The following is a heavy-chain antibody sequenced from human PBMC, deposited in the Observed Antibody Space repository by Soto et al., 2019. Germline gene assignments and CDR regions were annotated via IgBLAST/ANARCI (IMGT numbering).Heavy chain of an antibody. CDR1: GGSISSSRSY. Sequence: NPSETLSLTCNVSGGSISSSRSYWAWFRQPPGKELEWIANIFYTGNTYYNPSLKSRVTVSVDTSKNQFSLKLSSVTAADTAVYYCARQRVVVVPAASGFKMRDYYYYMDVWGKGTTVTVSS. J-gene: IGHJ6*03. V-gene: IGHV4-39*01. D-gene: IGHD2-2*01. CDR2: IFYTGNT. CDR3: ARQRVVVVPAASGFKMRDYYYYMDV.